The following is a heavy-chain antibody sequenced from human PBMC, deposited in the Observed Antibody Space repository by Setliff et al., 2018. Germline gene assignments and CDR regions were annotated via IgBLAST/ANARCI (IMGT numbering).Heavy chain of an antibody. D-gene: IGHD1-26*01. Sequence: GGSLRLSCEASGFSFSNYAMNWVRQAPGKGLEWVASFSSRNDYIYHADSVKGRFTISRDNAKNSLYLQMNSLRDEDTAVYYCARERVGRYYYYHMDVWGKGTTVTVSS. CDR2: FSSRNDYI. CDR3: ARERVGRYYYYHMDV. V-gene: IGHV3-21*04. J-gene: IGHJ6*03. CDR1: GFSFSNYA.